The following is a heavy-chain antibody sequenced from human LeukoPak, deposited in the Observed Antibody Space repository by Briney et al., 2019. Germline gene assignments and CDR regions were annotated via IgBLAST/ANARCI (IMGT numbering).Heavy chain of an antibody. D-gene: IGHD2-2*01. CDR1: GYTFTSYD. CDR2: MNPNSGNT. CDR3: ARAGDIVVVPDNWFDP. Sequence: GASVKVSCKASGYTFTSYDINWVRQVTGQGLEWMGWMNPNSGNTGYAQKFQGRVTMTRNTSISTAYMELSSLRSEDTAVYYCARAGDIVVVPDNWFDPWGQGTLVTVSS. J-gene: IGHJ5*02. V-gene: IGHV1-8*01.